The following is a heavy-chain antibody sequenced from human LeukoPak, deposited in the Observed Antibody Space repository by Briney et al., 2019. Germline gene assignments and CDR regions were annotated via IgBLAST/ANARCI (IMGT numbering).Heavy chain of an antibody. CDR1: GFTVSSNY. V-gene: IGHV3-66*01. CDR3: GRVSVLRYFDWLFLFDY. CDR2: IYSGGST. D-gene: IGHD3-9*01. J-gene: IGHJ4*02. Sequence: GGSLRLSCAASGFTVSSNYMSWVRQAPGKGLEWVSVIYSGGSTYYADSVKGRFTISRDNSKNTLYLQLDSLRAEDTAVYYCGRVSVLRYFDWLFLFDYWGQGTLVTVSS.